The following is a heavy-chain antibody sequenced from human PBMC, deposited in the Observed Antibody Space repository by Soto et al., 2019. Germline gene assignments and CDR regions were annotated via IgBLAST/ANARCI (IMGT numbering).Heavy chain of an antibody. V-gene: IGHV1-18*01. D-gene: IGHD3-3*01. Sequence: ASVKVSCKAFGYTFNSYGINWVRQAPGQGLEWMGWISVYNGNTNYAQKLQGRVTMTTDTSTSTACMELSSLRSEDTAVYYCAPISQSPQPWGQGTLVTVSS. J-gene: IGHJ5*02. CDR2: ISVYNGNT. CDR1: GYTFNSYG. CDR3: APISQSPQP.